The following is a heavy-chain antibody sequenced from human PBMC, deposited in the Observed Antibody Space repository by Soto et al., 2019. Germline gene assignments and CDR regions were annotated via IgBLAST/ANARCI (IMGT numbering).Heavy chain of an antibody. D-gene: IGHD7-27*01. CDR1: GFTFSSYG. V-gene: IGHV3-30*18. J-gene: IGHJ6*02. CDR2: ISYDGSNK. Sequence: EGSLRLSCAASGFTFSSYGMHWVRQAPGKGLEWVAVISYDGSNKYYADSVKGRFTISRDNSKNTLYLQMNSLRAEDTAVYYCAKDLFLGPYGMDVWGQGTTVTVSS. CDR3: AKDLFLGPYGMDV.